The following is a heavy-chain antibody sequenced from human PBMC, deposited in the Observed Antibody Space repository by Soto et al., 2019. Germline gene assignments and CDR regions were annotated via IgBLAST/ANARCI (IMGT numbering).Heavy chain of an antibody. V-gene: IGHV3-33*01. J-gene: IGHJ6*03. CDR1: GFSFSTFG. D-gene: IGHD5-12*01. Sequence: PGGSLRLSCAASGFSFSTFGMHWVRQAPGKGLEWVAVIWYDGSDDYYADSVKGRFTISRDNSKITLYLQMNSLRAEDTAVFYCARGRGYSGPKYYYYMDVWGKGTTVTVS. CDR2: IWYDGSDD. CDR3: ARGRGYSGPKYYYYMDV.